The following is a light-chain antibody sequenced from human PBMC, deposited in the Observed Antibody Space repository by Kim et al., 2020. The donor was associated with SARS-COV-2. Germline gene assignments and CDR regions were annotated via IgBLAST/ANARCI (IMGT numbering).Light chain of an antibody. CDR2: STT. V-gene: IGLV7-43*01. Sequence: TVNLTCASSTGAVTGGNYPNWYQQKPGQAPRTLIYSTTNKHSWTPARFSGSLLGGKAALTLSGVQPEDEADYYCLLYYGGAQPWVLGGGTQLTVL. CDR3: LLYYGGAQPWV. CDR1: TGAVTGGNY. J-gene: IGLJ3*02.